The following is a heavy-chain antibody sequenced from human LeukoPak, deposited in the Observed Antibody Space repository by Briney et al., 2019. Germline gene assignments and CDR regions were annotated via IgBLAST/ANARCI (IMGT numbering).Heavy chain of an antibody. J-gene: IGHJ4*02. CDR3: ARDSPPEGFDY. Sequence: GGSLRLSCAASGFTFSSYSMNWVRQAPGKGLEWVSSIRSSSSYIYYADSVKGRFTISRDNAKNSLYLQMNSLRAEDTAVYYCARDSPPEGFDYRAREPWSPSPQ. V-gene: IGHV3-21*01. CDR1: GFTFSSYS. CDR2: IRSSSSYI.